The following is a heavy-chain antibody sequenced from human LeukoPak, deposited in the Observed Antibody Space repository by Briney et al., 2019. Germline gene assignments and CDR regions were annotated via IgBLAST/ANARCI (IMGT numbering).Heavy chain of an antibody. Sequence: GSLRLSCAASGFPFSNFAMHWVRQAPGKGLEWVAVISYDGDNEYYADSVKGQFTISRDNSKDRLYLQMNSLRPEDTAMYYCARVRGGRSWYYYGMDVWGRGTTVTVSS. J-gene: IGHJ6*02. CDR2: ISYDGDNE. D-gene: IGHD3-16*01. V-gene: IGHV3-30-3*01. CDR3: ARVRGGRSWYYYGMDV. CDR1: GFPFSNFA.